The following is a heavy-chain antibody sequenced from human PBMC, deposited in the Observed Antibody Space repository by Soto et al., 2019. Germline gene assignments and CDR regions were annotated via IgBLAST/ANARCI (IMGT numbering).Heavy chain of an antibody. Sequence: QVQLVQSGAEVKKPGASVKVSCKASGYSFTDYHIHWVRQAPGQGLEWLGRINPMSGGTSTAQKFQGWVTMTTDTSISTASMELTRLTSDDTAIHYCARGDSTDCSNGVCSFFYNHDMDVWGQGTTVTVSS. CDR2: INPMSGGT. J-gene: IGHJ6*02. CDR3: ARGDSTDCSNGVCSFFYNHDMDV. D-gene: IGHD2-8*01. CDR1: GYSFTDYH. V-gene: IGHV1-2*04.